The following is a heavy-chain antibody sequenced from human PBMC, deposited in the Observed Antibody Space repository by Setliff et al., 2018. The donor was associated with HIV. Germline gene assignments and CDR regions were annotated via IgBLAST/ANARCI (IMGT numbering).Heavy chain of an antibody. J-gene: IGHJ4*02. CDR3: ARELSDRVNYYGSESLDPFDQ. CDR1: GGSISTGVYY. D-gene: IGHD3-10*01. Sequence: SETLSLTCTVSGGSISTGVYYWSWIRQPADKALEWIGRISASGSTNYNPSLESRVTLSIDTSNNQFSLKLTSVTAADTAVYYCARELSDRVNYYGSESLDPFDQWGQGTLVTVSS. CDR2: ISASGST. V-gene: IGHV4-61*02.